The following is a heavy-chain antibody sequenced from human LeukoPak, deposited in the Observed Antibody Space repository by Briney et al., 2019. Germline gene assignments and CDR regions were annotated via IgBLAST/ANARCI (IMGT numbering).Heavy chain of an antibody. J-gene: IGHJ6*03. CDR2: IYPVDSDT. D-gene: IGHD1-26*01. CDR3: ARHFYGAVGVPAPYYYYYMDV. CDR1: GYSFTSYW. Sequence: GESLKISCKGSGYSFTSYWIGWVRQMPGKGLEWMGIIYPVDSDTRYSPSFQGQVTISADKSISTAYLQWSSLKASDTAMYYCARHFYGAVGVPAPYYYYYMDVWGKGTTVTVSS. V-gene: IGHV5-51*01.